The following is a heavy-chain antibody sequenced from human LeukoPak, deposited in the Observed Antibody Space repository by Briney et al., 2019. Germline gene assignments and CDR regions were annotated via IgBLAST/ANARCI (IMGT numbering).Heavy chain of an antibody. D-gene: IGHD6-13*01. V-gene: IGHV1-24*01. Sequence: ASVKVSCKVSGYTLTELSMHWVRQAPGKGLEWMGGFDPEDGETIYAQKFQGRVTMTEDTSTDTAYMELSSLRSEDTAVYYCAYSSSWDDAFDIWGQGTMVTVSS. J-gene: IGHJ3*02. CDR3: AYSSSWDDAFDI. CDR2: FDPEDGET. CDR1: GYTLTELS.